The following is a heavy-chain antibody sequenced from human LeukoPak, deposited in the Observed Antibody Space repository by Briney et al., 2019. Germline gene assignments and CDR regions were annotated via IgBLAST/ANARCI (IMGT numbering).Heavy chain of an antibody. CDR2: MDDSGST. D-gene: IGHD6-19*01. CDR3: ARHSSGSGGAFQY. V-gene: IGHV4-59*08. CDR1: GGSISSYY. Sequence: SETLSLTCTVSGGSISSYYWSWIRQPPGKGLEWIGYMDDSGSTNYNPSLTSRVTLSEDTSKNQLSLKLGSVTAADTAVYYCARHSSGSGGAFQYWGQGTPVTVSS. J-gene: IGHJ4*02.